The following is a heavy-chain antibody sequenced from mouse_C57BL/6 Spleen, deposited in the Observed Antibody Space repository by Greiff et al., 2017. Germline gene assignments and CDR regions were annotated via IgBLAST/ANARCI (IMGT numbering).Heavy chain of an antibody. D-gene: IGHD1-1*01. CDR2: IYPGSGST. Sequence: QVQLKQPGAELVKPGASVKMSCKASGYTFTSYWITWVKQRPGQGLEWIGDIYPGSGSTNYNEKFKSKATLTVDTSSSTAYMQLSSLTSEDSAVYDCATYYGSSDWDFDVWGTGTTVTVSS. V-gene: IGHV1-55*01. CDR1: GYTFTSYW. J-gene: IGHJ1*03. CDR3: ATYYGSSDWDFDV.